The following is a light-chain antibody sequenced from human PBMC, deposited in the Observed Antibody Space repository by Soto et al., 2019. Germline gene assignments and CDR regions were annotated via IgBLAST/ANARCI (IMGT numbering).Light chain of an antibody. CDR2: DAS. Sequence: VHMTQSTSSLSASVGYRVTIICRASQSISSYLNWYQQKKGKAPKLLIYDASSLESGVPSRFSGSGYGTEFNLTISSLQPNDFATYYCQQSNSFPWTFGQGTKVDIK. V-gene: IGKV1-5*02. CDR1: QSISSY. J-gene: IGKJ1*01. CDR3: QQSNSFPWT.